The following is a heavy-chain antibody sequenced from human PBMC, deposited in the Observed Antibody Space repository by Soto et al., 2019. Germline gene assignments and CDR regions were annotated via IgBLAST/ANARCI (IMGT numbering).Heavy chain of an antibody. D-gene: IGHD5-18*01. CDR3: AKMDTAMVIGYYYYGMDV. CDR1: GFTFSSYA. V-gene: IGHV3-23*01. Sequence: GGSLRLSCAASGFTFSSYAMSWVRQAPGKGLEWVSAISGSGGSTYYADSVKGRFTISRDNSKNTLYLQMNSLRAEDTAVYYCAKMDTAMVIGYYYYGMDVWGQGTTVTV. CDR2: ISGSGGST. J-gene: IGHJ6*02.